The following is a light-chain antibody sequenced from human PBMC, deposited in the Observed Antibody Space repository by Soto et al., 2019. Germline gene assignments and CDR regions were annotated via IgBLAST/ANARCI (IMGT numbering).Light chain of an antibody. V-gene: IGKV1-9*01. Sequence: DVQLTQSPSFLSASVGDRVTITCRASQDIYSYLAWYQQKPGKAPNVLIFASSTLQSGVPSRFSGSGSGTEFTLTISSLQPEDFATYYGQQMNNYPITFGQGTRLEIK. CDR2: ASS. CDR1: QDIYSY. CDR3: QQMNNYPIT. J-gene: IGKJ5*01.